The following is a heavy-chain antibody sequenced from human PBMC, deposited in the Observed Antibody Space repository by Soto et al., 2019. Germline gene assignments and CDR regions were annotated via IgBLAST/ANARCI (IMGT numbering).Heavy chain of an antibody. CDR2: IYYSGST. CDR3: ARQGYYYDSSGYPYYYGMDV. V-gene: IGHV4-59*08. Sequence: SETLSLTCTVSGGSISSYYWSWIRQPPGKGLEWIGYIYYSGSTNYNPSLKSRVTISVDTSKNQFSLKLSSVTAADTAVYYCARQGYYYDSSGYPYYYGMDVWGQGTTVTVSS. J-gene: IGHJ6*02. CDR1: GGSISSYY. D-gene: IGHD3-22*01.